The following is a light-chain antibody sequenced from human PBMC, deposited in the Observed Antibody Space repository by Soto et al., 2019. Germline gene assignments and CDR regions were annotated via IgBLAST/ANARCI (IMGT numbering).Light chain of an antibody. V-gene: IGKV1-5*01. CDR2: DGY. J-gene: IGKJ2*01. CDR3: QQYDPCFRYT. CDR1: QTINKK. Sequence: DIQMTQSPSTLSASLGDRVTITCRASQTINKKLAWCQKKPPNAPNLLIYDGYTLGTAVPPRFIGGGSGTEFTRPIISRQPDDVANFYCQQYDPCFRYTFGQGTKLDIK.